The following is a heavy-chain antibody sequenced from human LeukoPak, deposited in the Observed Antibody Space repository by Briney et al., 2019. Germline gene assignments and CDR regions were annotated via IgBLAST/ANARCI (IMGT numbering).Heavy chain of an antibody. CDR2: TYYRSKWYN. J-gene: IGHJ4*02. D-gene: IGHD6-19*01. V-gene: IGHV6-1*01. CDR3: AKDLTRGIAVAAWGTYFDY. CDR1: GDSVSSNRGT. Sequence: SQTLSVTCAISGDSVSSNRGTWNWIRQSPSRGLEWLGRTYYRSKWYNDYGIFVKSRATLNPDTSKNQFSLQLTSVTPEDTAVYYCAKDLTRGIAVAAWGTYFDYWGQGTLVTVSS.